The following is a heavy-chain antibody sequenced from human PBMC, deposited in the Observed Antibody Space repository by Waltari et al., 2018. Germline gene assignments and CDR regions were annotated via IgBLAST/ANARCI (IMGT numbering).Heavy chain of an antibody. CDR1: GYTFTSYA. CDR3: ARDPLVATAEPFDY. J-gene: IGHJ4*02. V-gene: IGHV1-3*01. CDR2: INAGNGNT. D-gene: IGHD5-12*01. Sequence: QVQLVQSGAEVKKPGASVKVSCKASGYTFTSYAMNWVRQAPGQRLERMGWINAGNGNTKYSQKFQGRVTITRDTSASTAYMELSSLRSEDTAVYYCARDPLVATAEPFDYWGQGTLVTVSS.